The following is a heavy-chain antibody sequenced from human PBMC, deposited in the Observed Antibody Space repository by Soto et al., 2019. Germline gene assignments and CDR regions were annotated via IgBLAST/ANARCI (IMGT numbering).Heavy chain of an antibody. D-gene: IGHD6-19*01. J-gene: IGHJ6*02. V-gene: IGHV1-46*01. CDR1: GYTFTSYY. CDR3: ARYISSGWYYYYRMDV. Sequence: ASVKVSCKASGYTFTSYYMHWVRQAPGQGLEWMGIINPSGGSTSYAQKFQGRVTMTRDTSTSTVYMELSSLRSEDTAVYYCARYISSGWYYYYRMDVWGQGTTGTVAS. CDR2: INPSGGST.